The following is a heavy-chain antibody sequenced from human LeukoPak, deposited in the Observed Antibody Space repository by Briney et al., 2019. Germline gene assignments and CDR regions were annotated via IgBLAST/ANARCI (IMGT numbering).Heavy chain of an antibody. CDR2: ISGSGGST. CDR3: ARDYYDSSGGFDY. V-gene: IGHV3-23*01. Sequence: GGSLRLSCAASGFTFSSYGMSWVRQAPGKGLEWVSAISGSGGSTYYADSVKGRFTISRDNSKNTLYLQMNSLRAEDTAVYYCARDYYDSSGGFDYWGQGTLVTVSS. CDR1: GFTFSSYG. J-gene: IGHJ4*02. D-gene: IGHD3-22*01.